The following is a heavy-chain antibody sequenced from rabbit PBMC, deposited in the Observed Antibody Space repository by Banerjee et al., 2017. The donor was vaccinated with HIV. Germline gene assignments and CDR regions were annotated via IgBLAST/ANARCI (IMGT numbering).Heavy chain of an antibody. Sequence: QSLQESGGDLVKPGASLTLTCTASGVSFSYSSYMCWVCQAPGKGLEWIACIDVGSSGFTYFATWAKGRFTISKTSSTTVTLQMTSLTVADTATYFCARDTGSSFSSYGMDLWGQGTLVTVS. CDR1: GVSFSYSSY. CDR2: IDVGSSGFT. CDR3: ARDTGSSFSSYGMDL. D-gene: IGHD8-1*01. V-gene: IGHV1S40*01. J-gene: IGHJ6*01.